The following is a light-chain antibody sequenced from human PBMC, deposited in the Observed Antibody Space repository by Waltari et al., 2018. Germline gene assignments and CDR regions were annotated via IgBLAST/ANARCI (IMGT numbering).Light chain of an antibody. CDR1: QSLFYSPNKRNY. J-gene: IGKJ4*01. V-gene: IGKV4-1*01. CDR2: WAS. Sequence: VLTQPPSASGTPGQRVRIHCRSSQSLFYSPNKRNYLAWYQQKAGQSPKLLIYWASTRESGVPDRFSGSGSGTDFSLTISNLQAEDVAVYSCQQYYDSPLTFGGGTKVEIK. CDR3: QQYYDSPLT.